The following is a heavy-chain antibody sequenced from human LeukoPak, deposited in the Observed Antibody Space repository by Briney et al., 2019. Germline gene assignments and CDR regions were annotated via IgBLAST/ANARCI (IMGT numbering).Heavy chain of an antibody. CDR3: ARAHLSSSSTDYMDV. CDR1: GFTLDNYN. CDR2: ISYDGNIK. J-gene: IGHJ6*03. Sequence: GGSLRLSCAASGFTLDNYNFNWVRQAPGKGLEWVALISYDGNIKYYADSVKGRFTISRDNSKNTLSLQMNSLRPEDTAVYYCARAHLSSSSTDYMDVWGKGTTVTVSS. V-gene: IGHV3-30*04. D-gene: IGHD6-6*01.